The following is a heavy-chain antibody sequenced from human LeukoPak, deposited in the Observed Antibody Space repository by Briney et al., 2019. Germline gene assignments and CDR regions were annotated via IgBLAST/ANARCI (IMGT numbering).Heavy chain of an antibody. D-gene: IGHD3-3*01. CDR3: ARAAGLRFLEWLFLY. J-gene: IGHJ4*02. Sequence: ASVKVSCKASGGTFSSYAISWVRQAPGQGLEWMGRIIPILGIANYAQKFQGRVAITADKSTSTAYMELSSLRSEDTAVYYCARAAGLRFLEWLFLYWGQGTLVTVSS. CDR2: IIPILGIA. V-gene: IGHV1-69*04. CDR1: GGTFSSYA.